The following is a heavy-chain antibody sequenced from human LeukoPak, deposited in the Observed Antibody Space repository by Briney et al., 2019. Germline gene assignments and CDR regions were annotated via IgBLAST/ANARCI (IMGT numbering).Heavy chain of an antibody. CDR3: ARRDGRGSNDAFDI. D-gene: IGHD3-10*02. V-gene: IGHV4-59*08. CDR2: IYYSGST. CDR1: GGSISSYY. Sequence: SETLSLTCTVSGGSISSYYWRWIRQPPGKGLEWIGYIYYSGSTNYNPSLKSRVTISVDTSKNQFSLKLSSVTAADTAVYYCARRDGRGSNDAFDIWGQGTMVTVSS. J-gene: IGHJ3*02.